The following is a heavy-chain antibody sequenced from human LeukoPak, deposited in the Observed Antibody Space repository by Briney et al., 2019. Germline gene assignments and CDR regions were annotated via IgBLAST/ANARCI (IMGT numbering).Heavy chain of an antibody. CDR1: GGPFSGYY. V-gene: IGHV4-34*01. J-gene: IGHJ5*01. Sequence: PSETLSLTCAVYGGPFSGYYWRWIRQPPGKGLEWIGEINHSGSTNYNPSLKSPVTISVDTAKNQFSLNLRSVNAADTAVYFCARQPKSCTPGVFITGKACWFDSWGQGTLVTVSS. CDR2: INHSGST. D-gene: IGHD3-10*01. CDR3: ARQPKSCTPGVFITGKACWFDS.